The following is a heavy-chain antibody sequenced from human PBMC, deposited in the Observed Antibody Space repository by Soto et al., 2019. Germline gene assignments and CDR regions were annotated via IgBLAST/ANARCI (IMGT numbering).Heavy chain of an antibody. CDR1: GGTFSSYS. Sequence: QVQLVQSGAEVKKPGSSVKVSCTASGGTFSSYSISWVRQAPGQGLEWMGRIIPILGITDYAQKFQGRITVTADKSTSTAYTELSNLRSEDTAVYYCARVEVPLTLVRGTNNWFDPCGQGTLVTVSS. CDR2: IIPILGIT. D-gene: IGHD3-10*01. CDR3: ARVEVPLTLVRGTNNWFDP. J-gene: IGHJ5*02. V-gene: IGHV1-69*02.